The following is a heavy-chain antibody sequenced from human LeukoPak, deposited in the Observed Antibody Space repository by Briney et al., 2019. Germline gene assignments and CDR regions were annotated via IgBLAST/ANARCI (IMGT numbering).Heavy chain of an antibody. CDR3: VGSSGWWGFDY. D-gene: IGHD6-19*01. CDR2: ISGSGTNT. V-gene: IGHV3-23*01. CDR1: GFTFSAYA. J-gene: IGHJ4*02. Sequence: GGSLRLSCAASGFTFSAYAMSWVRQAPGKGLEWVSAISGSGTNTYYADSVKGRFTISRDNSKNTLYVQMNSLRAEDTAVYYCVGSSGWWGFDYWGQGTLVTVSS.